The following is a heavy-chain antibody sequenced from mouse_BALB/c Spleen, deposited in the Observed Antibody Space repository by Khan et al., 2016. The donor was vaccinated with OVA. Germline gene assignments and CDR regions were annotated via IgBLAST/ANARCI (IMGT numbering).Heavy chain of an antibody. J-gene: IGHJ2*01. V-gene: IGHV1-7*01. Sequence: VQLQESGAELAKPGASVKMSCKASGYTFTTYWMHWVKQRPGKGLEWIGYINPTSGYTYYNEKFKDRATLSADRSSSTAYMQLSSLTSEDSAVYYCTRDRIDYWGQGTTLTVSS. CDR2: INPTSGYT. CDR1: GYTFTTYW. CDR3: TRDRIDY.